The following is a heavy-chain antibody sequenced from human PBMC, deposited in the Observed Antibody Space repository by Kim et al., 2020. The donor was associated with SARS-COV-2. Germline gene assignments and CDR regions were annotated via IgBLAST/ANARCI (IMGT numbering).Heavy chain of an antibody. J-gene: IGHJ6*02. V-gene: IGHV4-59*01. CDR1: GGSISSYY. CDR3: ARVQAAGRLPYYGMDV. CDR2: IYYSGST. Sequence: SETLSLTCTVSGGSISSYYWSWIRQPPGKGLEWIGYIYYSGSTNYNPSLKSRVTISVDTSKNQFSLKLSSVTAADTAVYYCARVQAAGRLPYYGMDVWGQGTTVTVSS. D-gene: IGHD6-13*01.